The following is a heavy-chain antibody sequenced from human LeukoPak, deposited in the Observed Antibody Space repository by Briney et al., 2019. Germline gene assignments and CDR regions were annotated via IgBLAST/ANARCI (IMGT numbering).Heavy chain of an antibody. D-gene: IGHD2-15*01. CDR3: ATATLYCSGGSCYPNYFDY. CDR1: GGSISSYY. Sequence: PSETLSLTCTVSGGSISSYYWSWIRQPPGEGLEWIGYIYYSGSTKYNPSLKSRVTISGDTSKNQFSLKLSSVTAADTAVYYCATATLYCSGGSCYPNYFDYWGQGTLVTVSS. J-gene: IGHJ4*02. V-gene: IGHV4-59*01. CDR2: IYYSGST.